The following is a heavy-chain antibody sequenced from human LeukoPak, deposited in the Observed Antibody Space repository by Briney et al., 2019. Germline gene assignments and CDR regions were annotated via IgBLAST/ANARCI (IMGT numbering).Heavy chain of an antibody. Sequence: GESLKISCKGSGYSFTSYWIGWVRQMPGKGLEWMGIIYPGDSDTRYSPSFQGQVTISADKSISTAYLQWSGLKASDTAMYYCASTPDCSGGSCYWAAYYFDYWGQGTLVTVSS. V-gene: IGHV5-51*01. CDR2: IYPGDSDT. D-gene: IGHD2-15*01. CDR1: GYSFTSYW. J-gene: IGHJ4*02. CDR3: ASTPDCSGGSCYWAAYYFDY.